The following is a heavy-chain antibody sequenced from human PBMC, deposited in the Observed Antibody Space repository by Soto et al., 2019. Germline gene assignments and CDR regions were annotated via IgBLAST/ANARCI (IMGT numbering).Heavy chain of an antibody. CDR1: GFTFSGSA. D-gene: IGHD3-22*01. J-gene: IGHJ4*02. Sequence: GGSLRLSCAASGFTFSGSAMHWVRQASGKGLEWVGRIRSKANSYATAYAASVKGRFTISRDDSKNTAYLQMNSLKTEDTAVYYCTRRPYYYDSSGPRQGFDYWGQGTLVTVSS. V-gene: IGHV3-73*01. CDR2: IRSKANSYAT. CDR3: TRRPYYYDSSGPRQGFDY.